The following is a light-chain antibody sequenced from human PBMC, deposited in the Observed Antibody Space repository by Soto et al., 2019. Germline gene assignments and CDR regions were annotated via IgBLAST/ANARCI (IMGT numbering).Light chain of an antibody. CDR3: QQSYSSPIT. CDR1: QSISNF. V-gene: IGKV1-39*01. J-gene: IGKJ5*01. Sequence: DIQLTQSPSSLSASVGDRITITCRASQSISNFLNWYQQKPGKPPNLLIYAASNLQSGVPSRLSGSGSGADLTLTISSLQPEDFATYYCQQSYSSPITFGHGTRLEIK. CDR2: AAS.